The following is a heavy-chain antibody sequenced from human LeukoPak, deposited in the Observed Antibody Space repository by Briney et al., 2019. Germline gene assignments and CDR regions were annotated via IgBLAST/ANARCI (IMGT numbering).Heavy chain of an antibody. J-gene: IGHJ5*02. Sequence: GASVNVSCKVSGYTLTELSMHWVRQAPGKGLEWMGGFDPEDGETIYAQKFQGRVTMTEDTSTDTAYIELSSLRSEDTAVYYCATVMREDWFDPWGQGTLVTVSS. CDR1: GYTLTELS. V-gene: IGHV1-24*01. D-gene: IGHD3-16*01. CDR2: FDPEDGET. CDR3: ATVMREDWFDP.